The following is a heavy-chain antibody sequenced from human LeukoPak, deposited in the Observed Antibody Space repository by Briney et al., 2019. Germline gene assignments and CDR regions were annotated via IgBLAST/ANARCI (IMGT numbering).Heavy chain of an antibody. V-gene: IGHV3-23*01. Sequence: LSGGSLRLSCAASGFTFSNYAMSWVRQAPGKGLEWVSAISGSGGTTFYADSVKGRFTISRDKSKNTLYLQVNSLRAADTAIYYCARDGDCSSDSCYFDYWGQGILVTVSS. CDR1: GFTFSNYA. J-gene: IGHJ4*02. D-gene: IGHD2-2*01. CDR3: ARDGDCSSDSCYFDY. CDR2: ISGSGGTT.